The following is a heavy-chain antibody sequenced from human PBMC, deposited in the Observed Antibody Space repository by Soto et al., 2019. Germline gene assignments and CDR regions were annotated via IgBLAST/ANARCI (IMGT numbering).Heavy chain of an antibody. D-gene: IGHD3-3*01. Sequence: PSETLSLTCTVSGGSISSSSYYWGWIRQPPGKGLEWIGSIYYSGSTYYNPSLKSRVTISVDTSKNQFSLKLSSVTAADTAVYYCARRNRVLRFLEWLPTGAFDIWGQGTMVTVS. V-gene: IGHV4-39*01. CDR1: GGSISSSSYY. J-gene: IGHJ3*02. CDR3: ARRNRVLRFLEWLPTGAFDI. CDR2: IYYSGST.